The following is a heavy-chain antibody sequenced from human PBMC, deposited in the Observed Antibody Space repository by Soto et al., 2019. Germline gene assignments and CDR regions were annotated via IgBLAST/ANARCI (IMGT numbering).Heavy chain of an antibody. CDR1: GFTFSSYA. V-gene: IGHV3-30-3*01. D-gene: IGHD2-2*01. J-gene: IGHJ4*02. Sequence: GGSLRLSCAASGFTFSSYAVHWVRQAPGKGLEWVAVISYDGSNKYYADSVKGRFTISRDNSKNTLYLQMNSLRAEDTAVYYCARGPSSLTRFDYWGQGTLVTVSS. CDR2: ISYDGSNK. CDR3: ARGPSSLTRFDY.